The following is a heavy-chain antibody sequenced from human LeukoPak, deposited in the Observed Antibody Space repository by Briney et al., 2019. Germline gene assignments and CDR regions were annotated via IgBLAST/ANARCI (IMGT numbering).Heavy chain of an antibody. CDR3: AKDFVPRGGSYFPGFDY. Sequence: GGSLRLSCAASGFTFSDNYMSWIRQAPGKGLEWVSTISNSGDRTYYADSVKGRFTISRDNSKNTLYLQMNSLRTEDTAVYYCAKDFVPRGGSYFPGFDYWGQGTLVIVSS. CDR1: GFTFSDNY. V-gene: IGHV3-23*01. CDR2: ISNSGDRT. D-gene: IGHD1-26*01. J-gene: IGHJ4*02.